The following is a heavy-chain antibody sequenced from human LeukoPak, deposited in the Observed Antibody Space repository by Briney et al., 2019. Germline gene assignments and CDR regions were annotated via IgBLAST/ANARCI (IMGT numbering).Heavy chain of an antibody. V-gene: IGHV4-39*07. Sequence: SETLSLTCTVSGGSISSSSYYWGWIRQPPGKGLEWIGSIYYSGSTYYNPSLKSRVTISVDTSKNQFSLKLSSVTAADTAVYYCARGTEYDSSGYAIDYWGQGTLVTVSS. CDR1: GGSISSSSYY. J-gene: IGHJ4*02. CDR3: ARGTEYDSSGYAIDY. D-gene: IGHD3-22*01. CDR2: IYYSGST.